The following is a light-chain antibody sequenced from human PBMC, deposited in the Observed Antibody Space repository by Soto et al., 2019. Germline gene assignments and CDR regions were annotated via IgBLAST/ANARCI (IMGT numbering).Light chain of an antibody. V-gene: IGKV1-5*01. CDR1: QSISSW. CDR2: DAS. J-gene: IGKJ1*01. CDR3: QQYHSYWT. Sequence: DIQMTQSPSTLSASVGDRATITCRASQSISSWLAWYQQKPGKAPKLLIHDASGLESGVPQRLSGSGSGTEFTLTIRSLQTDDFSTYYCQQYHSYWTFGQGTKVDIK.